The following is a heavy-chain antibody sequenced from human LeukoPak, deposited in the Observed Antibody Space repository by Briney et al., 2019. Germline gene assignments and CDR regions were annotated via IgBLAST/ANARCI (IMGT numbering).Heavy chain of an antibody. CDR2: IIPILGTA. D-gene: IGHD4-23*01. J-gene: IGHJ4*02. V-gene: IGHV1-69*11. CDR3: ARDENYGGNFGY. Sequence: GATVKVSCKASGGTFSSYAISWVRQAPGQGLEWMGRIIPILGTANYAQKFQDRVTITTDESTSTAYMELSSLRSEDTAVYYCARDENYGGNFGYWGQGTLVTVSS. CDR1: GGTFSSYA.